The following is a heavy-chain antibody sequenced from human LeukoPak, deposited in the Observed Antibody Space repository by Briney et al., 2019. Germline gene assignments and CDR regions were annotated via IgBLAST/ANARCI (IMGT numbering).Heavy chain of an antibody. D-gene: IGHD3-9*01. V-gene: IGHV4-30-4*08. CDR3: ARESPDYDILTPIDY. J-gene: IGHJ4*02. CDR1: GGSFSGYY. CDR2: IYYSGST. Sequence: PSETLSLTCAVYGGSFSGYYWSWIRQPPGKGLEWIGYIYYSGSTYYNPSLKSRVTISVDTSKNQFSLKLSSVTAADTAVYYCARESPDYDILTPIDYWGQGTLVTVSS.